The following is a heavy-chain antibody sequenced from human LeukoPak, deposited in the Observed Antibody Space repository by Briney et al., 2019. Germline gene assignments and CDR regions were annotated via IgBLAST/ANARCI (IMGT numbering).Heavy chain of an antibody. CDR2: ISSSSSYI. Sequence: GGSLRLSCAASGFTFSSYSINWVRQAPGKGLEWVSSISSSSSYIYYADSVKGRFTISRDNAKNSLYLQMNSLRAEDTAVYYCAREVDCVGDCSDYWGQGTLVTVSA. V-gene: IGHV3-21*01. D-gene: IGHD2-21*01. CDR1: GFTFSSYS. CDR3: AREVDCVGDCSDY. J-gene: IGHJ4*02.